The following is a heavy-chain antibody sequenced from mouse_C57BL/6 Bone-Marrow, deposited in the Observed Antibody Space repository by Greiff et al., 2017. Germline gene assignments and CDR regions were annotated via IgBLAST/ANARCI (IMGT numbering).Heavy chain of an antibody. CDR1: GYAFSSYW. CDR2: IYPGDGDT. V-gene: IGHV1-80*01. J-gene: IGHJ2*01. D-gene: IGHD4-1*01. Sequence: VQLQQSGAELVKPGASVKISCKASGYAFSSYWMNWVKQRPGKGLEWIGQIYPGDGDTNYNGKFKGKATLTADKSSSTAYMQLSSLTSEDSAVYFCAREGETGTDDYGGQGTTLTVSS. CDR3: AREGETGTDDY.